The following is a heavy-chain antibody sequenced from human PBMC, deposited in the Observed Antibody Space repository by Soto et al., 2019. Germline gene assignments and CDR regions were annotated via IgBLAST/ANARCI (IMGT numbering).Heavy chain of an antibody. D-gene: IGHD3-10*01. CDR3: ARGSTMVRGPRSDP. V-gene: IGHV4-4*02. Sequence: PSETLSLTCAVSGGSISSSNWWSWVRQPPGKGLEWIGEIYHSGSTNYNPSLKSRVTISVDKSKNQFSLKLSSVTAADTAVYYCARGSTMVRGPRSDPWGQGTLVTVSS. J-gene: IGHJ5*02. CDR1: GGSISSSNW. CDR2: IYHSGST.